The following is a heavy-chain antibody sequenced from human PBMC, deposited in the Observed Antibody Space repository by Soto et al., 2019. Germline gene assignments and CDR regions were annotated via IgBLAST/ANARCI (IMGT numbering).Heavy chain of an antibody. V-gene: IGHV4-30-2*01. J-gene: IGHJ5*02. CDR1: VGSFSSGGYS. Sequence: QLQLQESGSGLVRPSQTLSLTCAVSVGSFSSGGYSWNWIRQPPGKGLEWIGYIYHSGRTIYNPPLQSRVNLAVDKSKNQFSLQLSSVTAADTAVYYCARDQLEGNWFDPWGQGTLVTVSS. D-gene: IGHD1-1*01. CDR3: ARDQLEGNWFDP. CDR2: IYHSGRT.